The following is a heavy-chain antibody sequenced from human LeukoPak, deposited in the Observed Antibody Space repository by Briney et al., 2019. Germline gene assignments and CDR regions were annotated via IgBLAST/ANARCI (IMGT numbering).Heavy chain of an antibody. V-gene: IGHV3-33*01. CDR3: ARDRNRMVGAIDY. CDR2: IWYDGSNK. CDR1: GFTFSSYG. Sequence: GGSLRLSCAASGFTFSSYGMHWVRQAPGKGLEWVAVIWYDGSNKYYADSVKGRFTISRDNSKNTLYLQMNSLRAEDTAVYYCARDRNRMVGAIDYWGQGTLVTVSS. J-gene: IGHJ4*02. D-gene: IGHD1-26*01.